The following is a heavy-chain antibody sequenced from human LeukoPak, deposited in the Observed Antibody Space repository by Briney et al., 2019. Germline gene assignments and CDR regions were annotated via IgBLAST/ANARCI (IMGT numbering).Heavy chain of an antibody. V-gene: IGHV3-11*04. J-gene: IGHJ3*02. CDR3: ARAVGNYDILTGYYNRHDAFDI. D-gene: IGHD3-9*01. CDR2: ISSSGSTI. CDR1: GGTFSSYA. Sequence: SCKASGGTFSSYAISWIRQAPGKGLEWVSYISSSGSTIYYADPVKGRFTISRDNAKNSLYLQMNSLRAEDTAVYYCARAVGNYDILTGYYNRHDAFDIWGQGTMVTVSS.